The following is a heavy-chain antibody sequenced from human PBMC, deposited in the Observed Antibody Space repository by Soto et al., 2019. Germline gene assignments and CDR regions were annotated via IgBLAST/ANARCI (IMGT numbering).Heavy chain of an antibody. J-gene: IGHJ4*02. CDR3: ARAEGYSNHYYFDY. CDR1: GGSIGGGGYY. Sequence: SETLSLTCTVSGGSIGGGGYYWSWIRQHPGKGLEWIGYIYYSGSTYYNPSLKSRVTISVDTSKNQFSLKLSSVTAADTAVYYCARAEGYSNHYYFDYWGQGTLVTVSS. D-gene: IGHD4-4*01. V-gene: IGHV4-31*03. CDR2: IYYSGST.